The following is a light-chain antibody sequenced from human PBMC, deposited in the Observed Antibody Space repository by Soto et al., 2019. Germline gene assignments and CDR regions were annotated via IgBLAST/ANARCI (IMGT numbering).Light chain of an antibody. CDR2: EVS. Sequence: QLVLTQTPSVSGSPGQSVTISCTGTSTDFVSYNRVSWYQQPPGTAPKLMIYEVSKRPSGVPDRFSGSKSGNTASLTISGLQAADEADYYCTLYTSENAYVFGTGTQLTVL. CDR3: TLYTSENAYV. J-gene: IGLJ1*01. V-gene: IGLV2-18*01. CDR1: STDFVSYNR.